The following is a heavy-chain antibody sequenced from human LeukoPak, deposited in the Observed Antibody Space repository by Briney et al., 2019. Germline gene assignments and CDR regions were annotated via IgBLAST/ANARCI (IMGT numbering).Heavy chain of an antibody. D-gene: IGHD4-17*01. CDR1: GYTFTSYG. CDR3: ARFMYGDYENWFDP. J-gene: IGHJ5*02. Sequence: ASVKVSCKASGYTFTSYGISWVRQAPGQGLEWMGWISAYNGNTNYAQKLQGRVTITRNTSISTAYMELSSLRSEDTAVYYCARFMYGDYENWFDPWGQGTLVTVSS. CDR2: ISAYNGNT. V-gene: IGHV1-18*01.